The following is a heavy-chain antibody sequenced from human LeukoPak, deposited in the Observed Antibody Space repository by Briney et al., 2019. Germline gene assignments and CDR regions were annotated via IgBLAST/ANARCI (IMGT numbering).Heavy chain of an antibody. J-gene: IGHJ4*02. CDR1: GFTFSSYG. CDR3: AREWQRYDILTGGFDY. D-gene: IGHD3-9*01. V-gene: IGHV3-33*01. Sequence: GGSLRLSCAASGFTFSSYGMHWVRQAPGKGLEWVAVIWYDGSNKYYADSVKGRFTISRDNSKNTLYLQMNSLRAEDTAVCYCAREWQRYDILTGGFDYWGQGTLVTVSS. CDR2: IWYDGSNK.